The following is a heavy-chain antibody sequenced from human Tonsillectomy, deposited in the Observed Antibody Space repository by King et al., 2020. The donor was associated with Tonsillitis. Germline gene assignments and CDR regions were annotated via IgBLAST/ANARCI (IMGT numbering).Heavy chain of an antibody. J-gene: IGHJ4*02. CDR3: ARGGNYYGVSGYYKNFDY. CDR1: GGTISSGGYY. V-gene: IGHV4-30-2*01. Sequence: QLQESGSGLVKPSQTLSITCAVSGGTISSGGYYWSWHRQPPGKGLEWIGYPYHSGSTYYNPSLKSRVTISVDRSNNQFSLKLSSVTAADTAVYYCARGGNYYGVSGYYKNFDYWGQGTLVTVSS. CDR2: PYHSGST. D-gene: IGHD3-22*01.